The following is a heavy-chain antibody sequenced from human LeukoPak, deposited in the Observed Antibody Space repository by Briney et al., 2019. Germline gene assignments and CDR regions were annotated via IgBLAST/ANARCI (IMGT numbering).Heavy chain of an antibody. CDR2: INPSSGGT. D-gene: IGHD5-18*01. Sequence: ASVKVSCKASGYTFTGYYMHWVRQAPGQALEWMGRINPSSGGTNYAQEFQGSVTVTRDTSISTAYMELRSLRSDDTAVYYCARDLMSGVDTAMVRDYWGQGTLVTVSS. CDR3: ARDLMSGVDTAMVRDY. J-gene: IGHJ4*02. CDR1: GYTFTGYY. V-gene: IGHV1-2*02.